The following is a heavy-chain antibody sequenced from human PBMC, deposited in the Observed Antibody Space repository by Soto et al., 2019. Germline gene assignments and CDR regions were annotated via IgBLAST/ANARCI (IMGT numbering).Heavy chain of an antibody. D-gene: IGHD2-15*01. J-gene: IGHJ4*02. CDR1: GFTFSSYA. CDR2: ICGSGGAT. V-gene: IGHV3-23*01. CDR3: AKGSGGNCYAHFDY. Sequence: EVQLLESGGGLVQPGGSLRLSCAASGFTFSSYAMSWVRQAPGKGLEWVSAICGSGGATYYTDSVKGRFTISRDNSKNTLHLQMNNLRAEDTDIYYCAKGSGGNCYAHFDYCGQGTLVTVSS.